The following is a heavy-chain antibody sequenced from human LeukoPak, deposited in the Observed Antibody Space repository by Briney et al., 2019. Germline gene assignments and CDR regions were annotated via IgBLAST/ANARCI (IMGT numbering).Heavy chain of an antibody. CDR1: GFIFSSYA. CDR2: ISGSGGTT. CDR3: AKMDARTTAMRAMDV. Sequence: PGASLRLSCAASGFIFSSYAISWVRLAPGKGLEWVSGISGSGGTTYYADSVKGRFTISRDNSQSTLYLQMNGLRADDTAVYYCAKMDARTTAMRAMDVWGQGTTVTVSS. D-gene: IGHD5-18*01. V-gene: IGHV3-23*01. J-gene: IGHJ6*02.